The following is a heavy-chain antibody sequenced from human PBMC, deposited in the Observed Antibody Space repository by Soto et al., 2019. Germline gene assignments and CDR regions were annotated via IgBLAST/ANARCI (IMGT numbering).Heavy chain of an antibody. V-gene: IGHV1-18*01. Sequence: ASVKVSCKASGYTFTSYGISWVRQAPGQGLEWMGWISAYNGNTNYAQKLQGRVTMTTDTSTSTAYMELRSLRSDDTAVYYCARVWDIVLVPAANGPRIDPXGQGTLVTVSS. CDR2: ISAYNGNT. CDR1: GYTFTSYG. D-gene: IGHD2-2*01. J-gene: IGHJ5*02. CDR3: ARVWDIVLVPAANGPRIDP.